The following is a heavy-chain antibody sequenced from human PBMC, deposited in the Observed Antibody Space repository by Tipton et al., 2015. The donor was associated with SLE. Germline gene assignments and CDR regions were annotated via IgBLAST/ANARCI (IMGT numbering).Heavy chain of an antibody. D-gene: IGHD6-19*01. Sequence: TLSLTCTVSDGSISDYYWNWIRQPAGAGLEWIGRIYATGSTNYNLAHSSRAAMSVDTSKSHFSLKLTSVTAADTAVYYCARDSPTVAGTFASWGQGTLVIVSA. J-gene: IGHJ4*02. CDR1: DGSISDYY. CDR2: IYATGST. CDR3: ARDSPTVAGTFAS. V-gene: IGHV4-4*07.